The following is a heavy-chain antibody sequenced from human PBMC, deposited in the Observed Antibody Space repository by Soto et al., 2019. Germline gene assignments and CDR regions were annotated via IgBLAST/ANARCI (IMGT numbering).Heavy chain of an antibody. J-gene: IGHJ4*02. CDR1: GFTFSTYA. CDR2: ISGSGNKT. V-gene: IGHV3-23*01. CDR3: VRGVRLHFDL. Sequence: LRLSCGVSGFTFSTYAMSWVRQAPGKGLEWVSAISGSGNKTFYADSVKGRFTISRDNSKNTLHLHMSSLRVEDTAVYYCVRGVRLHFDLWGQGTLVTVSS.